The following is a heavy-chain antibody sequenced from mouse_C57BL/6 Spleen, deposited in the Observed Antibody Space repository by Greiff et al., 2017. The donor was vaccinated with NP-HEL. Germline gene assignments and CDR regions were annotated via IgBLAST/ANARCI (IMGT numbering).Heavy chain of an antibody. V-gene: IGHV1-74*01. CDR2: IHPSDSDT. CDR3: AISRGYDYDGYYAMDY. CDR1: GYTFTSYW. Sequence: QVQLQQPGAELVKPGASVKVSCKASGYTFTSYWMHWVKQRPGQGLEWIGRIHPSDSDTNYNQKFKGKATLTVDKSSSTAYMQLSSLTSEDSAVYYCAISRGYDYDGYYAMDYWGQGTAVTVSS. D-gene: IGHD2-4*01. J-gene: IGHJ4*01.